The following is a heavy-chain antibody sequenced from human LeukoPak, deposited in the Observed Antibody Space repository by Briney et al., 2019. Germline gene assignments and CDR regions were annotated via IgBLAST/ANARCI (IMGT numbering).Heavy chain of an antibody. CDR1: GVSLSGHY. V-gene: IGHV4-59*11. D-gene: IGHD2-2*01. CDR2: IYYTGTT. J-gene: IGHJ4*02. Sequence: PSEALSLTCTVGGVSLSGHYWGWLRQPPGKGLELVGHIYYTGTTFYNPSLNSLVTITLDTSRNQFSLRLTSVIAADTAVYYCARFSWGCSTASCYLTNWGQGTLVTVSS. CDR3: ARFSWGCSTASCYLTN.